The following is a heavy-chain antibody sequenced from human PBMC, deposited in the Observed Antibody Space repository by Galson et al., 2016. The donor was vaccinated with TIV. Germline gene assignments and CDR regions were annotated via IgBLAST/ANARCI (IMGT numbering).Heavy chain of an antibody. V-gene: IGHV5-51*01. Sequence: QSGAEVKKPGESLKISCQDSGYILTNFWIAWVRQMPGQGLEWMGIMKPGDSDTRYSPSFQGQVTISVDKSIGTAYLQWSSLKASDTAMYYCARHGVTPGSVDIWGQGTMVTVSS. CDR1: GYILTNFW. CDR3: ARHGVTPGSVDI. CDR2: MKPGDSDT. J-gene: IGHJ3*02. D-gene: IGHD3-10*01.